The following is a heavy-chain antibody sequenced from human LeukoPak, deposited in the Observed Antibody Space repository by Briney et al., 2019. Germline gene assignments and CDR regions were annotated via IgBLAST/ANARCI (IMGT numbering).Heavy chain of an antibody. CDR3: ARTIRGGVPGEFDF. D-gene: IGHD7-27*01. CDR1: XYXXXXXX. J-gene: IGHJ4*02. CDR2: IYLGDSNI. V-gene: IGHV5-51*01. Sequence: GESLKISCKGSXYXXXXXXXXXXXXXPXXXXEXXGXIYLGDSNIRYSPSFQGQVXISADKSISTAYLQWSSLKASDXAMYYCARTIRGGVPGEFDFWGQGTLVTVSS.